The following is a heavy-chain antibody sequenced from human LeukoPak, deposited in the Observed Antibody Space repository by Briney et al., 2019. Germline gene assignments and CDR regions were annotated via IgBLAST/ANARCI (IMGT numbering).Heavy chain of an antibody. CDR3: ARFSRRGDCLTFDY. D-gene: IGHD2-21*02. J-gene: IGHJ4*02. CDR1: GYTLTELS. V-gene: IGHV1-24*01. Sequence: ASVKVSCKVSGYTLTELSMHWVRQAPGKGLEWMGGFDPEDGETIYAQKFQGRVTMTEDTSTDTAYMELSSLRSEDTAVYYCARFSRRGDCLTFDYWGRGTLVTVSS. CDR2: FDPEDGET.